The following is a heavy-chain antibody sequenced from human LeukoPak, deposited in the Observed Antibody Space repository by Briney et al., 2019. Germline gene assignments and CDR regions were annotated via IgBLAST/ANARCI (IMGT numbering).Heavy chain of an antibody. V-gene: IGHV3-30*02. CDR3: AKWGVDSSSWYAAYLYYYYYMDV. Sequence: PGGSLRLSCAASGFTFSSYGMHWVRQAPGKGLEWVAFIRYDGSNKYYADSVKGRFTISRDNSKNTLYLQMNSLRAEDTAVYYCAKWGVDSSSWYAAYLYYYYYMDVWGKGTTVTISS. CDR1: GFTFSSYG. J-gene: IGHJ6*03. CDR2: IRYDGSNK. D-gene: IGHD6-13*01.